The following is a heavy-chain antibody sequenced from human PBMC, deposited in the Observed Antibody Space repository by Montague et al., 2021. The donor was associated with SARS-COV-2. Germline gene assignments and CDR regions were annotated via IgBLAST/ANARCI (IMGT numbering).Heavy chain of an antibody. CDR3: ARFRIWNHLYGMDV. D-gene: IGHD2-15*01. CDR2: VSHTGST. CDR1: GGSFSPYY. V-gene: IGHV4-59*12. Sequence: SETLSLTCSVSGGSFSPYYWTWIRQTPGKGLEWIGYVSHTGSTXXXPSXXXRVSMFVDSSMSQFSLELSSVTAADTAIYYCARFRIWNHLYGMDVWGQGTTVIVSS. J-gene: IGHJ6*02.